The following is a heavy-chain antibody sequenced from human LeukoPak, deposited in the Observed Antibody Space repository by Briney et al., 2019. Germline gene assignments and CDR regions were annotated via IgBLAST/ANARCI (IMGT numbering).Heavy chain of an antibody. Sequence: GGSLRLSCAASGFTFSNYAMYWVRQAPGKGLEWVSIISGGGGTTYYADSVKGRFTLSRDNSENTLFLQMNSLRAEDTAVYYCAKNKFYYYDSTGYSDYWGRGTLVTVSS. CDR3: AKNKFYYYDSTGYSDY. V-gene: IGHV3-23*01. D-gene: IGHD3-22*01. CDR2: ISGGGGTT. J-gene: IGHJ4*02. CDR1: GFTFSNYA.